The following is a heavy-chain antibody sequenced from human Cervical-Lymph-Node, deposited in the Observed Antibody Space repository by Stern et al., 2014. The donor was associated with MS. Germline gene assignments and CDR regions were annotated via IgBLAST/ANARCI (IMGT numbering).Heavy chain of an antibody. J-gene: IGHJ3*02. CDR1: GDSVSSNSAA. Sequence: VQLVESGPGLVKPSQTLSLTCAISGDSVSSNSAAWNWIRQSPSRGLEWLGRTYYRSKWYNDYAVSVKSRITINSDTSKNQFSLQLNSVTPEDTAVYYCARIPRRTYYYDHDAFDIWGQGTMVTVSS. CDR3: ARIPRRTYYYDHDAFDI. CDR2: TYYRSKWYN. V-gene: IGHV6-1*01. D-gene: IGHD3-22*01.